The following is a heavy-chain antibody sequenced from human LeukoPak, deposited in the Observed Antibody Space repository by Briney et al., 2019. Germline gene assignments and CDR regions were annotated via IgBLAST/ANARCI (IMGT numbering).Heavy chain of an antibody. J-gene: IGHJ4*02. CDR2: ISGSGGST. V-gene: IGHV3-23*01. CDR1: GFTYSSYA. CDR3: AKAPVTTCRGAFCYPFDY. D-gene: IGHD2-15*01. Sequence: GGSLRLSCAASGFTYSSYAMSWVRQAPGKGLEWVSAISGSGGSTYYADSVKGRFTISRDNSKNTLYLQMNSLRAEDTAVYYCAKAPVTTCRGAFCYPFDYWGLGTLVTVSS.